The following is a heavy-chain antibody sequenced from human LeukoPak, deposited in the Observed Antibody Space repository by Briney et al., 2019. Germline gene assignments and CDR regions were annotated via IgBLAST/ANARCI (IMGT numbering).Heavy chain of an antibody. V-gene: IGHV4-39*07. D-gene: IGHD1-26*01. CDR3: ARFNSGSYQHYFDY. J-gene: IGHJ4*02. CDR2: IYYSGST. Sequence: PSETLSLTCTVSGGSISSSSYYWGWIRQPPGKGLEWIGSIYYSGSTYYNPSLKCRVTISVDTSKNQFSLKLSSVTAADTAVYYCARFNSGSYQHYFDYWGQGTLVTVSS. CDR1: GGSISSSSYY.